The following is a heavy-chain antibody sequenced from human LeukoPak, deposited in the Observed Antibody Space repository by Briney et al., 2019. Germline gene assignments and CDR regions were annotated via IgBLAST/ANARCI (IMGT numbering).Heavy chain of an antibody. CDR1: GGSISSSSYY. Sequence: NPSETLSPTCTVSGGSISSSSYYWGWIRQPPGKGLEWIGSIYYSGSTYYNPSLKSRVTISVDTSKNQFSLKLSSVTAADTAVYYCASCSGWFDYWGQGTLVTVSS. CDR3: ASCSGWFDY. V-gene: IGHV4-39*01. J-gene: IGHJ4*02. D-gene: IGHD6-19*01. CDR2: IYYSGST.